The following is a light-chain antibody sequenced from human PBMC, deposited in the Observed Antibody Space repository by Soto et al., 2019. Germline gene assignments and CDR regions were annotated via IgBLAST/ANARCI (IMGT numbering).Light chain of an antibody. J-gene: IGKJ1*01. V-gene: IGKV1-5*01. CDR1: QTISSW. CDR3: QQYYSYPAT. CDR2: DAS. Sequence: DIQMTQSPSTLSGTVGDRVTITCRASQTISSWLAWYQQKPGKAPKLLIYDASSLESGVPSRFSGSGSGTDFTLTISCLQSEDFATYYCQQYYSYPATFGQGTKVDI.